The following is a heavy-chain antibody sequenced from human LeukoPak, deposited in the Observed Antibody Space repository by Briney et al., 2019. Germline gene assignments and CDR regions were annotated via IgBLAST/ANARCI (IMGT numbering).Heavy chain of an antibody. J-gene: IGHJ4*02. V-gene: IGHV3-23*01. CDR1: GFTFSSYA. CDR3: GKDRNVHCSGGSCYTL. CDR2: ISGGGDST. D-gene: IGHD2-15*01. Sequence: GGSLRLSCTASGFTFSSYAMSWVRQPPGKGLEWVSLISGGGDSTYYADSVKGRFTISRDNSKNTLYLEMNSLRAEDTAVYYCGKDRNVHCSGGSCYTLWGQGTLVTVSS.